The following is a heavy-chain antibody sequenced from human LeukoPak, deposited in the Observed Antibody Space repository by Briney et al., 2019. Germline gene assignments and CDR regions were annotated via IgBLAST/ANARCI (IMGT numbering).Heavy chain of an antibody. Sequence: GGSLRLSCAASGFTFSSYGMHWVRQAPGKGLEWVADIWYDGSNKYYADSVKGRFTISRDNSKNTLYLQMNSLRAEDTAVYYCARYSGSYYDDAFDIWGQGTMVTVSS. CDR3: ARYSGSYYDDAFDI. D-gene: IGHD1-26*01. J-gene: IGHJ3*02. V-gene: IGHV3-33*01. CDR1: GFTFSSYG. CDR2: IWYDGSNK.